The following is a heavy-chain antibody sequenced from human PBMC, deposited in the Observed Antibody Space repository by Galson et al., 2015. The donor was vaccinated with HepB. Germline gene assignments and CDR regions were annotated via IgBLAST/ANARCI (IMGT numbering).Heavy chain of an antibody. CDR1: GGTFSSYA. CDR2: IIPIFGTA. CDR3: AREGIDMVGAVATNRDSVGAFDI. D-gene: IGHD5-12*01. V-gene: IGHV1-69*13. Sequence: SVKVSCKASGGTFSSYAISWVRQAPGQGLEWMGGIIPIFGTANYAQKFQGRVAITADESTSTAYMELSSLTSEDTAVYYCAREGIDMVGAVATNRDSVGAFDIWGQGTMVIVSS. J-gene: IGHJ3*02.